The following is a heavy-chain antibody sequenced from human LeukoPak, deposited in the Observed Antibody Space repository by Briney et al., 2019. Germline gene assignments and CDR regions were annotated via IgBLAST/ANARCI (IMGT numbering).Heavy chain of an antibody. CDR1: GFTFSNYA. D-gene: IGHD2-8*01. V-gene: IGHV3-23*01. CDR3: VKSNWASYWYFDL. Sequence: GGSLRLSCAASGFTFSNYAMSWVRQAPGEGLEWVSGISGSGSSTHYADSVKGRFTISRDNSKNTLFSQMNSLRAEDTAVYYCVKSNWASYWYFDLWGRGTLVTVSS. CDR2: ISGSGSST. J-gene: IGHJ2*01.